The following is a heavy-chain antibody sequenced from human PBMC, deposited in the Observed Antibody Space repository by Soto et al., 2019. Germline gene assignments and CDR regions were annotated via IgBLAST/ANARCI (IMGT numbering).Heavy chain of an antibody. Sequence: QVQRVQSGAEVRKPGASVKVSCKGSGYTFSSHDINWVRQATGQGLEWMGWVNPNSGNTGYAQKFQGRVTMTRDFSRNTVQMELSELRSEDTAVYYCASRAQVGSQLWVPFDYGGQGTVVIVSS. J-gene: IGHJ4*02. CDR3: ASRAQVGSQLWVPFDY. V-gene: IGHV1-8*01. D-gene: IGHD5-18*01. CDR2: VNPNSGNT. CDR1: GYTFSSHD.